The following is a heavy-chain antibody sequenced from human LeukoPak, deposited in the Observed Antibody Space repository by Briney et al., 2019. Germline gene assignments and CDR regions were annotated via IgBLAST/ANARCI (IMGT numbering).Heavy chain of an antibody. D-gene: IGHD1-26*01. CDR2: ISYDGSNK. CDR3: ARGASGSYHTMLGY. J-gene: IGHJ4*02. V-gene: IGHV3-30-3*01. CDR1: GFTFSSYA. Sequence: GGSLRLSCAASGFTFSSYAMPWVRQAPGKGLEWVAVISYDGSNKYYADSVKGRFTISRDNSKNTLYLQMNRLISDDTAVYYCARGASGSYHTMLGYWGQGTQVSVTS.